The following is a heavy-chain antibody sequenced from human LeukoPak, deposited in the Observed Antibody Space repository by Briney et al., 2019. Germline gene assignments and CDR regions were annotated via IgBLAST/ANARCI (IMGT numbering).Heavy chain of an antibody. CDR3: ARGDRGYFDY. CDR2: INHSGST. CDR1: GGSFSGYY. J-gene: IGHJ4*02. V-gene: IGHV4-34*01. Sequence: SETLSLTCAVYGGSFSGYYWSGIRQPPGKGLEWIGEINHSGSTNYNPSLKSRVTISVDTSKNQFSLKLSSVTAADTAVYYCARGDRGYFDYWGQGNLVSVSS. D-gene: IGHD3-10*01.